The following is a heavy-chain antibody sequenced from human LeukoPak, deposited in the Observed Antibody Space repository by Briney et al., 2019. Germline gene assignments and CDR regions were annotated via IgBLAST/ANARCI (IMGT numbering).Heavy chain of an antibody. Sequence: GGSLRLSCAASGFTFSSYSMNWVRQAPGKGLEWVSSISSSSSYIYYADSVKGRFTISRDNAKNSLYLQMNSLRAEDTAVYYCAIGGKPWLPFWAHPYDYWGQGTLVTVSS. CDR3: AIGGKPWLPFWAHPYDY. J-gene: IGHJ4*02. V-gene: IGHV3-21*01. CDR1: GFTFSSYS. CDR2: ISSSSSYI. D-gene: IGHD5-18*01.